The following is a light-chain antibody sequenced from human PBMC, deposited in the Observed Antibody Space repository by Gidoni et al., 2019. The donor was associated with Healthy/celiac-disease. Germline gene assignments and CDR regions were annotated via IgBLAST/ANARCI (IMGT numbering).Light chain of an antibody. CDR2: AAS. V-gene: IGKV1-39*01. CDR1: QSISSY. J-gene: IGKJ3*01. Sequence: DIQMPQSPSSLSASVGDRVTITCRASQSISSYLNWYQQKPGKAPKLLIYAASSLQSGVPSRFSGSGSGTDFTLTISSLQPEDFATYDCQQSYSTPRVTFGPGTKVDIK. CDR3: QQSYSTPRVT.